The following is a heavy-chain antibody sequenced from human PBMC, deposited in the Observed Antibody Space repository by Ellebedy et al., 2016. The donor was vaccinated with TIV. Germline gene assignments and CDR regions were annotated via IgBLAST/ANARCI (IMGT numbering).Heavy chain of an antibody. J-gene: IGHJ4*02. V-gene: IGHV1-18*01. D-gene: IGHD6-19*01. CDR3: ATDSSGWKAYYFDS. CDR2: ISPYNRNT. CDR1: GYTFTSYS. Sequence: ASVKVSCXASGYTFTSYSICWVRQAPGQGLEWMGWISPYNRNTNYAQDLQGRVTMTTDTSTNTAYMELRSLRSDDTAVYYCATDSSGWKAYYFDSWGQGTLVTVSS.